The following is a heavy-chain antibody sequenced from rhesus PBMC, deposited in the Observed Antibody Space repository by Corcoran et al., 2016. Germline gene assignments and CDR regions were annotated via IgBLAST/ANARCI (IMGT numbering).Heavy chain of an antibody. CDR1: GYSISSGYG. D-gene: IGHD1-44*02. CDR3: ARDGSYGLDS. V-gene: IGHV4-122*02. J-gene: IGHJ6*01. CDR2: ISYSGST. Sequence: QLQLQESGPGLVKPSETLSLTCAVSGYSISSGYGWSWIRQPPGKGLEWIGYISYSGSTSYNPSLKSRVTLSRDPSKTQFSLKLSSVTAADTAVYYCARDGSYGLDSWGQGVVVTVSS.